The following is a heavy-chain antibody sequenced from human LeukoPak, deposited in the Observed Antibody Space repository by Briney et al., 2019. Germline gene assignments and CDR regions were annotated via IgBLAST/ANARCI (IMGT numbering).Heavy chain of an antibody. Sequence: GGSLRLSCAASGLTFSSHAMHWVRQAPGKGLEWVSSISSSSSYIYYADSVKGRFTISRDNAKNSLYLQMNSLRAEDTAVYYCASDLVYWGSGSPFDYWGQGTLVTVSS. CDR1: GLTFSSHA. V-gene: IGHV3-21*01. D-gene: IGHD3-10*01. J-gene: IGHJ4*02. CDR3: ASDLVYWGSGSPFDY. CDR2: ISSSSSYI.